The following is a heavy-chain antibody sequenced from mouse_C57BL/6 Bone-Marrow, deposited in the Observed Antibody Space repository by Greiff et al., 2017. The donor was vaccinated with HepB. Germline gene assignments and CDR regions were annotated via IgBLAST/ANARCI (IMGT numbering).Heavy chain of an antibody. CDR2: IDPETGGT. Sequence: VKLQETGAELVRPGASVTLSCKASGYTFTDYEMHWVKQTPVHGLEWIGAIDPETGGTAYNQKFKGKAILTADKSSSTAYMELRSLTSEDSAVYYCTSQNWDWYYFDYWGQGTTLTVSS. CDR3: TSQNWDWYYFDY. CDR1: GYTFTDYE. D-gene: IGHD4-1*01. V-gene: IGHV1-15*01. J-gene: IGHJ2*01.